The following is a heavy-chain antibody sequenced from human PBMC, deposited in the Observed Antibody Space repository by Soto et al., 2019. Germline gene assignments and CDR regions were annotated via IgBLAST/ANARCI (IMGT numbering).Heavy chain of an antibody. CDR1: GFAFGNYP. CDR2: ISGTGGIT. V-gene: IGHV3-23*01. Sequence: EVQLLQSGGGLVQPGGSLRLSCAASGFAFGNYPMAWVRQTPGKGLEWISTISGTGGITDYEDSVKGRFTVSRDYSKDTVHLQMNSLRAEDTAVYYCSKDRTIARGVRAFDIWGQGTMVNISS. CDR3: SKDRTIARGVRAFDI. D-gene: IGHD3-10*01. J-gene: IGHJ3*02.